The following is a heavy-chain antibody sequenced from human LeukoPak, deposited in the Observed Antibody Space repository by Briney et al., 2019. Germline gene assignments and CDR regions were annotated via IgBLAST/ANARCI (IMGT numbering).Heavy chain of an antibody. CDR3: ARHGAVAGDY. J-gene: IGHJ4*02. Sequence: SETLSLTCTVSGGSISSYYWSWIRQPPGKGLEWIGYIYYSGSTNYNPSLKSRVTISVDTSENQFSLKLSSVTAADTAVYYCARHGAVAGDYWGQGTLVTVSS. D-gene: IGHD6-19*01. CDR1: GGSISSYY. CDR2: IYYSGST. V-gene: IGHV4-59*08.